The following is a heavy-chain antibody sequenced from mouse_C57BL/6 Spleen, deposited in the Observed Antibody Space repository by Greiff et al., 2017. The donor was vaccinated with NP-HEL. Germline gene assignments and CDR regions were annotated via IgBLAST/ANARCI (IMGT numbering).Heavy chain of an antibody. CDR2: IYPGSGNT. V-gene: IGHV1-66*01. Sequence: VQLQQSGPELVKPGASVKISCKASGYSFTSYYIHWVKQRPGQGLEWIGWIYPGSGNTKYNEKFKGKATLTADTSSSTAYMQLSSLTSEDSAVYYCAREDYYGSSYEAAMDYWGQGTSVTVSS. J-gene: IGHJ4*01. CDR1: GYSFTSYY. CDR3: AREDYYGSSYEAAMDY. D-gene: IGHD1-1*01.